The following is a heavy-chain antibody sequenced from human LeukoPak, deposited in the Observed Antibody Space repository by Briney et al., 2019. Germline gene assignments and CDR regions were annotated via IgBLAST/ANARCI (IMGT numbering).Heavy chain of an antibody. CDR3: ARDRGSHFPVSNFDY. V-gene: IGHV3-74*03. CDR1: GFTFSSHW. Sequence: GGSLRLSCAASGFTFSSHWMHWVRQAPGKGLVWVSRISSDGSRTTYADSVKGRFTISRDNAKNTLYLQMDTLRAEDTAVYYCARDRGSHFPVSNFDYWGQGILVTVSS. D-gene: IGHD2/OR15-2a*01. CDR2: ISSDGSRT. J-gene: IGHJ4*02.